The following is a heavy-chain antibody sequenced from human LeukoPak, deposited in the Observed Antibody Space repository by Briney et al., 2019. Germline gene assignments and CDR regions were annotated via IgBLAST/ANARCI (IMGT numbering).Heavy chain of an antibody. D-gene: IGHD6-6*01. CDR3: ARGRPKRQGYYYGMDV. V-gene: IGHV4-34*01. CDR1: GGSFSGYY. J-gene: IGHJ6*02. Sequence: SETLSLTCAVYGGSFSGYYWSWIRQPPGKGLEWIGEINHSGSTNYNPSLKSRVTISVDTSKNQFSLKLSSVTAADTAVYYCARGRPKRQGYYYGMDVWGQGTTVTVSS. CDR2: INHSGST.